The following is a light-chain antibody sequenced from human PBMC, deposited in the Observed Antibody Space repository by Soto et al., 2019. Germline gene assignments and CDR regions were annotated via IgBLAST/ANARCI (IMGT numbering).Light chain of an antibody. J-gene: IGKJ4*01. V-gene: IGKV4-1*01. CDR2: WAS. CDR3: QPYYSTPRA. CDR1: QSVLYSSNNKNY. Sequence: DIVMAQSPDSLAVSLGERATINCKPSQSVLYSSNNKNYLAWYQQKPGQPPKLLIYWASTRESGVPDRFSGSGSGTDFTLTISSLQAEDVAVYYCQPYYSTPRAFGGGTKVEIK.